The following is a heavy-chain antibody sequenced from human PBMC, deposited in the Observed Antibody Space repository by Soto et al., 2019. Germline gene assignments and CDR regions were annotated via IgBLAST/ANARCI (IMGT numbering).Heavy chain of an antibody. J-gene: IGHJ6*02. Sequence: QVQLVQSGAEVKKPGSSVKVSCKASGGTFSSYAINWVRQAPGQGLERMGGIIRIFGTPDYAQRFQGRVTITADESTSTAYMELSSLRSEDTAVYYCARQGSNEYYYYGMDVCGQGTTVTVSS. D-gene: IGHD3-10*01. V-gene: IGHV1-69*12. CDR2: IIRIFGTP. CDR3: ARQGSNEYYYYGMDV. CDR1: GGTFSSYA.